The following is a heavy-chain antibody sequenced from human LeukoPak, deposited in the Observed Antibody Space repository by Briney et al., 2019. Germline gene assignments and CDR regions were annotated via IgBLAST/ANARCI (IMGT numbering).Heavy chain of an antibody. D-gene: IGHD3-3*01. CDR3: AKDITGGAYDFWSGYPDY. V-gene: IGHV3-43*01. CDR2: ISWDGGST. J-gene: IGHJ4*02. CDR1: GFTFDDYT. Sequence: GGSLRLSCAASGFTFDDYTMHWFRQAPGKGLEWVSLISWDGGSTYYADSVKGRFTISRDNSKNSLYLQMNSLRTEDTALYYCAKDITGGAYDFWSGYPDYWGQGTLVTVSS.